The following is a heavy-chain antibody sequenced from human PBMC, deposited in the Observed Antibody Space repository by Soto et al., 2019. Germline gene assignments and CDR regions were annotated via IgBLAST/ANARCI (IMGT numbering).Heavy chain of an antibody. CDR3: ARWSYLDY. Sequence: GGSLRLSCAASGFSFGSYALSWVRQAPGKGLEWVSTISGSDGKTFYADSVKGRFSISRDTSQNTLYLQMNSLRADDTAIYYCARWSYLDYWGQGTRVTVSP. CDR1: GFSFGSYA. V-gene: IGHV3-23*01. J-gene: IGHJ4*02. CDR2: ISGSDGKT. D-gene: IGHD3-3*01.